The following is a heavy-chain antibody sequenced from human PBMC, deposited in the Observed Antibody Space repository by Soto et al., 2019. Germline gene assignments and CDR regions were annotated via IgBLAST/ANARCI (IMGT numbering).Heavy chain of an antibody. CDR2: IIPIFGTA. V-gene: IGHV1-69*13. D-gene: IGHD4-17*01. CDR3: ASGRGDYVLSCYYYGMDV. CDR1: GGTFSSYA. J-gene: IGHJ6*02. Sequence: SVKVSCKASGGTFSSYAISWVRQAPGQGLEWMGGIIPIFGTANYAQKFQGRVTITADESTSTAYMELSSLRSEDTAVYYCASGRGDYVLSCYYYGMDVWGQGTTVTVSS.